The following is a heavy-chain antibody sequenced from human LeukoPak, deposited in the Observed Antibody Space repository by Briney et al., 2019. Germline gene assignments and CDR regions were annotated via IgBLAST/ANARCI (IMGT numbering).Heavy chain of an antibody. Sequence: SQTLSLTCAVSGGSISSGGYSWSWIRQPPGEGLEWIGYIYHSGSTYYNPSLKSRVTISVDRSKNQFSLKLSSVTAADTAVYYCARVYSSGWYYFDYWGQGTLVTVSS. J-gene: IGHJ4*02. V-gene: IGHV4-30-2*01. CDR3: ARVYSSGWYYFDY. D-gene: IGHD6-19*01. CDR2: IYHSGST. CDR1: GGSISSGGYS.